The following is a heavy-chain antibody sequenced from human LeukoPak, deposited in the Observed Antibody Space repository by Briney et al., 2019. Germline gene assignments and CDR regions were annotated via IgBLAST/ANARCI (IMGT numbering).Heavy chain of an antibody. J-gene: IGHJ4*02. V-gene: IGHV3-48*01. CDR2: ISSSSGTI. CDR3: ARYPGPRPHLDY. CDR1: GFTFSSYS. Sequence: GGSLRLSCAASGFTFSSYSMNWVRQAPGKGLEWVSYISSSSGTIYYADSVKGRFTISRDNAKNSLYLQMNSLRAEDTAVYYCARYPGPRPHLDYWGQGTLVTVSS.